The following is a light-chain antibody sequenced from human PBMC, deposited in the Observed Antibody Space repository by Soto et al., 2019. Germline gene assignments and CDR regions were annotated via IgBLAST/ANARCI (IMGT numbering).Light chain of an antibody. CDR3: LQYGSSS. Sequence: EIVLTQSPGTLSLSPGERATLSCRASQSVSSSYLAWYQQKPGQAPRLLIYGASSRATGIPDRFSGSGSGTDFTLTISRLEPEDFAVYYCLQYGSSSLGGGTKVEIK. CDR2: GAS. J-gene: IGKJ4*01. V-gene: IGKV3-20*01. CDR1: QSVSSSY.